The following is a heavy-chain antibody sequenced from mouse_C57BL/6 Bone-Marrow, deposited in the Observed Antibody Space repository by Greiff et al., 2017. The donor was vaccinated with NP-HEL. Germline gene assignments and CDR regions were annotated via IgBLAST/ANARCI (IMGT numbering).Heavy chain of an antibody. CDR2: IDPANGNT. CDR1: GFNIKNTY. J-gene: IGHJ1*03. V-gene: IGHV14-3*01. D-gene: IGHD1-1*01. CDR3: ADYYGSPYWYFDV. Sequence: VQLKESVAELVRPGASVKLSCTASGFNIKNTYMHWVKQRPERGLEWIGRIDPANGNTKYAPKFQGKATITADTSSNTAYLQLSSLTSEDTAIYYCADYYGSPYWYFDVWGTGTTVTVSS.